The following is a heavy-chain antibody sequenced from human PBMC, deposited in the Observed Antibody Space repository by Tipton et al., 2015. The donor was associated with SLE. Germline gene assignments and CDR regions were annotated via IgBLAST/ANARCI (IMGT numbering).Heavy chain of an antibody. Sequence: SLRLSCAASGFTFSSYSMNWVRQAPGKGLEWVSSISSSSSTIYYADSVKGRFTISRDSAKNSLYLQMNSLRAEDTAVYYCARSNYGDYYYYGMDVWGQGTTVTVSS. V-gene: IGHV3-48*01. J-gene: IGHJ6*02. D-gene: IGHD4-17*01. CDR1: GFTFSSYS. CDR2: ISSSSSTI. CDR3: ARSNYGDYYYYGMDV.